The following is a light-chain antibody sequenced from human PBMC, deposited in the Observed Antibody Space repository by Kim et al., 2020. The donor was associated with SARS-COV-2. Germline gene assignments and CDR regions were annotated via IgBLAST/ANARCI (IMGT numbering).Light chain of an antibody. V-gene: IGLV1-44*01. J-gene: IGLJ3*02. CDR1: SSNIGRNT. Sequence: QSVLTQPRSASGTPGQRVTISCSGSSSNIGRNTVNWYQQLPGTAPKLLIYSNNQRPSGVPDRFSGSKSGTSASLAISGLQSEDEADYFCAAWDDSLNGWVFCGGTQLTVL. CDR2: SNN. CDR3: AAWDDSLNGWV.